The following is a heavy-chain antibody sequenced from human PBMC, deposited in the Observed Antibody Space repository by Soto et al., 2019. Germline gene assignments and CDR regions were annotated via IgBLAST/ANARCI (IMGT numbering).Heavy chain of an antibody. CDR2: IWYDGSNK. CDR3: ARDRLYPIAVALDDRSYYYGMDV. V-gene: IGHV3-33*01. Sequence: QVQLVESGGGVVQPGRSLRLSCAASGFTFSSYGMHWVRQAPGKGLEWVAVIWYDGSNKYYADSVKGRFTISRDNSKNTLYLQMNSLRAKDTAVYYCARDRLYPIAVALDDRSYYYGMDVWGQGTTVTVSS. CDR1: GFTFSSYG. J-gene: IGHJ6*02. D-gene: IGHD6-19*01.